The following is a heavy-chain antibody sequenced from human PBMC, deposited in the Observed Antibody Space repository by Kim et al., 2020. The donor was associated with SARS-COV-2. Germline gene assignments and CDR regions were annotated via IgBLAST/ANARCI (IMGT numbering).Heavy chain of an antibody. D-gene: IGHD3-22*01. J-gene: IGHJ4*02. V-gene: IGHV1-69*13. CDR3: AREGYDSSGTQDPDY. Sequence: SVKVSCKASGGTFSSYAISWVRQAPGQGLEWMGGIIPIFGTANYAQKFQGRVTITADESTSTAYMELSSLRSEDTAVYYCAREGYDSSGTQDPDYWGQGTLVTVSS. CDR1: GGTFSSYA. CDR2: IIPIFGTA.